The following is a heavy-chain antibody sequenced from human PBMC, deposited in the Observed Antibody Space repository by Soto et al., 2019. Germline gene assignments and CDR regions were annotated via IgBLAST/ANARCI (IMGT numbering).Heavy chain of an antibody. CDR1: GFTFSNYH. V-gene: IGHV3-48*01. Sequence: EVQLVESGGGLVQPGGSLRLSCAATGFTFSNYHMNWVRQAPGKGLEWISYISSGSATIYYADSVKGRFTSSRDNAQNSLYLQMNSLRVEDTAVYVCARPKVEEGTSGGFDPWGQGPLVTVSP. D-gene: IGHD1-1*01. CDR3: ARPKVEEGTSGGFDP. CDR2: ISSGSATI. J-gene: IGHJ5*02.